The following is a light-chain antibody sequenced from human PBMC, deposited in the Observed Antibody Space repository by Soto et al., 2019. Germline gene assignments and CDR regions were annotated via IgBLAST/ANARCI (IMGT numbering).Light chain of an antibody. CDR2: DVS. CDR3: SSYTSSSSYV. J-gene: IGLJ1*01. V-gene: IGLV2-14*01. CDR1: SSDVGGYSY. Sequence: QSALTQPASVSGSPGQSITISCTGTSSDVGGYSYVSWYQQHPGKAPKLMNYDVSNRPSGVSNRFSGSKSGNTASLTISGLQAEDEADYYCSSYTSSSSYVFGTGTKVTVL.